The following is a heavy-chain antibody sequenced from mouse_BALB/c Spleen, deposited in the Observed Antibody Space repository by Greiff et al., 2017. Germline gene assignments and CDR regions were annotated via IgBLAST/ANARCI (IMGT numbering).Heavy chain of an antibody. Sequence: QSGPGLVKPSQSLSLTCSVTGYSITSGYYWNWIRQFPGNKLEWMGYISYDGSNNYNPSLKNRISITRDTSKNQFFLKLNSVTTEDTATYYCARDQGVAYWGQGTLVTVSA. CDR3: ARDQGVAY. CDR2: ISYDGSN. CDR1: GYSITSGYY. J-gene: IGHJ3*01. V-gene: IGHV3-6*02.